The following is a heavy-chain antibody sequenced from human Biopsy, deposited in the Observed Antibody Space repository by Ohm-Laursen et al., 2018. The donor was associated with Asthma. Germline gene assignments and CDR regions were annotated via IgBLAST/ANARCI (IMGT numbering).Heavy chain of an antibody. Sequence: SETLSLTCTISGFSMDTNSYFWGWIRQPPGKGLEWIGGVFYTGITYYNPSLESRVTMSVDTSKSQFFLEVNSVTAPDTAVYYCARVRGAFYESSVKNAFDVWGQGTMVTVSS. CDR1: GFSMDTNSYF. D-gene: IGHD3-22*01. CDR2: VFYTGIT. CDR3: ARVRGAFYESSVKNAFDV. J-gene: IGHJ3*01. V-gene: IGHV4-39*01.